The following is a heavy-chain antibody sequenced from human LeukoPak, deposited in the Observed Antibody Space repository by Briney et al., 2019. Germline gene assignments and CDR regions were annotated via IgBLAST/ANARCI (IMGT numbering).Heavy chain of an antibody. J-gene: IGHJ4*02. CDR1: GFTFSNYG. Sequence: GGSLRLSCAASGFTFSNYGMHWVRQAPGKGLYWVALISYDGSNKDYADSVKGRFTISRDNSKNTLYLQMNSPRAEDTAVYHCARETYDSTAYYLYWGQGTLVTVSS. CDR3: ARETYDSTAYYLY. V-gene: IGHV3-30*03. CDR2: ISYDGSNK. D-gene: IGHD3-22*01.